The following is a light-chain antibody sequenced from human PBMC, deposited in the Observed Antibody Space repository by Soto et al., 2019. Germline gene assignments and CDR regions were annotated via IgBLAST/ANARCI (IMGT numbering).Light chain of an antibody. Sequence: IQMTQSPSSLSASVGDRVTITYRASQAIRNDLGWYQQKPGKAPKLLINAASSLQSGVPSRFSGSGSGTDFTLTITSLQPEDFATYFCLQDYNYPRTFGQGTKVEIK. CDR1: QAIRND. CDR3: LQDYNYPRT. V-gene: IGKV1-6*02. J-gene: IGKJ1*01. CDR2: AAS.